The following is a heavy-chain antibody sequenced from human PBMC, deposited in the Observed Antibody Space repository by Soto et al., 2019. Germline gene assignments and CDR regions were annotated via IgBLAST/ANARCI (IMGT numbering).Heavy chain of an antibody. CDR2: IYYSGST. CDR3: ARYSLGAFDI. CDR1: GGSISSYS. J-gene: IGHJ3*02. D-gene: IGHD1-26*01. V-gene: IGHV4-59*01. Sequence: SETLSLTCAVSGGSISSYSWSWIRQPPGRGLEWIGYIYYSGSTNYNPSLRSRASISVDTSKNHLSLKLSSVTAADTAVYYCARYSLGAFDIWGQGTMVTVSS.